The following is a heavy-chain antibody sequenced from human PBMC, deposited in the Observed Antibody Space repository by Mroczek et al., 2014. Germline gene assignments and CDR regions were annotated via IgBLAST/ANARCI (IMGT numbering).Heavy chain of an antibody. V-gene: IGHV3-30-3*01. D-gene: IGHD2-21*01. CDR1: GFTFSSYA. Sequence: QVQLVQSGGGVVQPGRSLRLSCAASGFTFSSYAMHWVRQAPGKGLEWVAVISYDGSNKYYADSVKGRFTISRDNSKNTLYLQMNSLRAEDTAVYYCARDSPLERGGGASMDYWGQGTLVTVSS. CDR2: ISYDGSNK. CDR3: ARDSPLERGGGASMDY. J-gene: IGHJ4*02.